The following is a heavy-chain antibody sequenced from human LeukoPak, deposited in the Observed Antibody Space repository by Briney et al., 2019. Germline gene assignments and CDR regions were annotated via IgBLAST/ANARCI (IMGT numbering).Heavy chain of an antibody. J-gene: IGHJ4*02. CDR1: GFTFSSYG. D-gene: IGHD3-3*01. V-gene: IGHV3-30*18. CDR2: ISYDGSNK. CDR3: AKDSGRYYDFWSGYCHFDY. Sequence: GRSLRLSCAASGFTFSSYGMHWVRQAPGKGLEWVAVISYDGSNKYYADSVKGRFTISRDNSKNTLYLQMNSLRAEDTAVYYCAKDSGRYYDFWSGYCHFDYWGQGTLVTVSS.